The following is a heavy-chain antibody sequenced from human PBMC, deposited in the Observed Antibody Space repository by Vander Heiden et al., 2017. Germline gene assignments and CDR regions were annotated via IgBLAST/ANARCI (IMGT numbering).Heavy chain of an antibody. D-gene: IGHD3-3*01. J-gene: IGHJ6*02. CDR3: ARVIWSGHHLRYYYYGMDV. V-gene: IGHV3-33*01. CDR1: GFTFSSYG. CDR2: IWYDGSNK. Sequence: QVQLVESGGGVVQPGRSLRLSCAASGFTFSSYGMHWVRQAPGKGLEWVAVIWYDGSNKYYGESVKGRFTISRDNSKNTLYLQMNSLRAEDTAVYYCARVIWSGHHLRYYYYGMDVWGQGTTVTVSS.